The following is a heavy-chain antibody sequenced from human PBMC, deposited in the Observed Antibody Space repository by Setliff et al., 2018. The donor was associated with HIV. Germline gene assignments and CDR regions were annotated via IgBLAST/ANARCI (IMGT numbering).Heavy chain of an antibody. CDR2: IHYGGSV. V-gene: IGHV4-39*02. D-gene: IGHD2-15*01. J-gene: IGHJ4*02. CDR3: VRPSFGIGGSSMFDS. CDR1: GGSFSGYY. Sequence: PSETLSLTCAVYGGSFSGYYWGFIRPSPGKGLEWIASIHYGGSVFYNPSLRSRVTLSVGTSKKHFFLNLSFATTADTAVYYCVRPSFGIGGSSMFDSWGQGIVVTVSS.